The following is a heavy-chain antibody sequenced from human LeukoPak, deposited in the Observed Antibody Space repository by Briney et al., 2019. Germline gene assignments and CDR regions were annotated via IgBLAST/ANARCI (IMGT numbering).Heavy chain of an antibody. V-gene: IGHV3-11*01. J-gene: IGHJ4*02. CDR3: ARELWRFDY. Sequence: GSLRLSCAASGLTFSDSYMTWIRQAPGKGLEWISSISSSDNTIYYADSVKGRFTVSRDNAKNSLYLQMNSLRAEDTALYYCARELWRFDYWGQGTLVTVSS. CDR2: ISSSDNTI. CDR1: GLTFSDSY. D-gene: IGHD2/OR15-2a*01.